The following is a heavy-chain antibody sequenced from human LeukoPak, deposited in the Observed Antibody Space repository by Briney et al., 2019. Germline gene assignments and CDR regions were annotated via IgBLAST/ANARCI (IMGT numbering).Heavy chain of an antibody. CDR2: IYYSGST. Sequence: PSETLSLTCTVSGGSISNNYCSWIRQPPWKGLECIGYIYYSGSTNYNPSLKSRVTISVDTSKHQFSLKLSSVTAADTAVYYCARQASTTDYFDYWGQGTLVTVSS. D-gene: IGHD4-11*01. J-gene: IGHJ4*02. CDR3: ARQASTTDYFDY. CDR1: GGSISNNY. V-gene: IGHV4-59*08.